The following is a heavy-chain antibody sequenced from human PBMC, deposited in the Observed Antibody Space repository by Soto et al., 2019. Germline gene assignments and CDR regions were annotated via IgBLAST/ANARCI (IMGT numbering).Heavy chain of an antibody. D-gene: IGHD3-22*01. CDR1: GYTFTSYA. CDR2: INAGNGNT. J-gene: IGHJ4*02. Sequence: XSVKVSCKASGYTFTSYAMHWVRQAPGQRLEWMGWINAGNGNTKYSQKFQGRVTITRDTSASTAYMELSSLRSEDTAVYYCARVVYYYDSSGYYPFDYWGQGTPVTVSS. CDR3: ARVVYYYDSSGYYPFDY. V-gene: IGHV1-3*01.